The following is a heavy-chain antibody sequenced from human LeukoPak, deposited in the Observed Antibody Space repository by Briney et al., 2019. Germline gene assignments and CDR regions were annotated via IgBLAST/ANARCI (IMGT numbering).Heavy chain of an antibody. J-gene: IGHJ4*02. CDR3: ARHPSYTSGWPLDY. V-gene: IGHV5-51*01. Sequence: GESLKISCKGSGDNLNRNWIGWVRQMPGKGLEWMGIIYLGDSDTRYSPSFQGQVTISADKPISTAYLQWSSLKASDTAIYYCARHPSYTSGWPLDYWGQGTLVTVSS. CDR2: IYLGDSDT. CDR1: GDNLNRNW. D-gene: IGHD6-19*01.